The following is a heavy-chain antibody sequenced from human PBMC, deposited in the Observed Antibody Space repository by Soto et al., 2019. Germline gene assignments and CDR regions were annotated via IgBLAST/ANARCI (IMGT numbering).Heavy chain of an antibody. J-gene: IGHJ4*02. CDR2: INIDGSST. Sequence: EVQLVESGGGLVQPGGSLRLSCAASGFTLSSYWMHWVRQAPGKGLVWISRINIDGSSTSYADSVKGRFTISRDNAKTTLYLQVNSLIAEDTAVYYCARSRDGYNFVGDCWGQGTLVTVSS. CDR1: GFTLSSYW. D-gene: IGHD5-12*01. CDR3: ARSRDGYNFVGDC. V-gene: IGHV3-74*01.